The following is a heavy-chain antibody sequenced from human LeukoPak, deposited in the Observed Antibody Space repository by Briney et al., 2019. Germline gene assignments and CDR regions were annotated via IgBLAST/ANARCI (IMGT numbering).Heavy chain of an antibody. CDR2: IYYSGST. J-gene: IGHJ4*02. V-gene: IGHV4-39*01. CDR3: ARVHWENRYYFDY. D-gene: IGHD1-14*01. Sequence: PSETLSLTCTVSGGSISSSSYYWGWIRQPPGKGLEWIGSIYYSGSTYYNPSLKSRVTISVDTSKNQFSLKLSSVTAADTAVYYCARVHWENRYYFDYWGQGTLVTVSS. CDR1: GGSISSSSYY.